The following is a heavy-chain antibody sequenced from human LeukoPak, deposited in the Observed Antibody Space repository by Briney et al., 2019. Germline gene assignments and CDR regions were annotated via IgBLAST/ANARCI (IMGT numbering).Heavy chain of an antibody. J-gene: IGHJ4*02. CDR1: GFTFSSYG. CDR2: IRYDGSNK. D-gene: IGHD3-22*01. CDR3: ARDRGYYDSSGYYSLDY. V-gene: IGHV3-30*02. Sequence: GGSLRLSCAASGFTFSSYGMHWVRQAPGKGLEWVAFIRYDGSNKYYADSVKGRFTISRDNSKNTLYLQMNSLRAEDTAVYYCARDRGYYDSSGYYSLDYWGQGTLVTVSS.